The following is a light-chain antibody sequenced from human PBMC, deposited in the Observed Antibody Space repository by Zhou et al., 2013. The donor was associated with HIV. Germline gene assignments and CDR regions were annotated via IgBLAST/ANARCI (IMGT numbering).Light chain of an antibody. CDR3: QQANSFPPT. CDR1: QNINNW. Sequence: DIQMTQFPSTLPASAGDSVTITCRASQNINNWLAWYQQKPGKAPNLLIYKASNLESGVPSRFSGSGSGTDFTLTISSLQPEDFATYYCQQANSFPPTFGQGTRLEIK. CDR2: KAS. J-gene: IGKJ5*01. V-gene: IGKV1-5*03.